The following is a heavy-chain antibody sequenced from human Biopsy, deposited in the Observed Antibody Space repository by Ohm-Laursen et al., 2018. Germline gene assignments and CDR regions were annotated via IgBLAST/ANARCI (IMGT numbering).Heavy chain of an antibody. Sequence: GTLSLTCPVSGGSIDTQSWLRQPPGKGLEWIGSIYNSETTFYNPSLKSRVAISVDTSTNQFSLKVSSVTAADTALYYCARHPTGFWFDPWGHGTLVTVSS. CDR2: IYNSETT. CDR3: ARHPTGFWFDP. CDR1: GGSIDT. V-gene: IGHV4-39*01. J-gene: IGHJ5*02.